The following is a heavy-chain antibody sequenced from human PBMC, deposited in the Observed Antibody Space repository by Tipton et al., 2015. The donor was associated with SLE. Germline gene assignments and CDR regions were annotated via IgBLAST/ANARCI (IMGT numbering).Heavy chain of an antibody. V-gene: IGHV4-39*07. Sequence: TLSLTCTVSGGSISSRSYYWGWIRQPPGKGLEWMGSIYYSGSTYYNPSLKSRVTISVDTSKNQFSLKLSSVTAADTAVYYCARPPGGSSWSRDAFDTWGQGTMVTVSS. J-gene: IGHJ3*02. CDR2: IYYSGST. CDR1: GGSISSRSYY. CDR3: ARPPGGSSWSRDAFDT. D-gene: IGHD6-13*01.